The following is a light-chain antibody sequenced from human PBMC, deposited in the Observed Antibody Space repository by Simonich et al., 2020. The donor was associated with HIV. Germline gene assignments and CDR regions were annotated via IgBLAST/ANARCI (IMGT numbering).Light chain of an antibody. Sequence: QSALTQPASVSGSPGQSITISCTGTSSDVGNYNLVSWYQQHPGKAPKLMIYEGSKRPSGVSNRLSGSKSGNTASLTIAGLQAEDEADYYCCSYAGSSTYVFGTGTQVIVL. J-gene: IGLJ1*01. CDR1: SSDVGNYNL. CDR3: CSYAGSSTYV. CDR2: EGS. V-gene: IGLV2-23*01.